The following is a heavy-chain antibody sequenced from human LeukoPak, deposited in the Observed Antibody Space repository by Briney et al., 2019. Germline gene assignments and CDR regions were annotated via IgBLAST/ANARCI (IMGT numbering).Heavy chain of an antibody. Sequence: ASVKVSYKASGGTFSSYAISWVRQAPGQGLEWMGRIIPIFGIANYAQKFQGRVTITADKSTSTAYMELSSLRSEDTAVYYCASGGRDKFKGYSGYGTFDYWGQGTLVTVSS. CDR2: IIPIFGIA. D-gene: IGHD5-12*01. J-gene: IGHJ4*02. V-gene: IGHV1-69*04. CDR1: GGTFSSYA. CDR3: ASGGRDKFKGYSGYGTFDY.